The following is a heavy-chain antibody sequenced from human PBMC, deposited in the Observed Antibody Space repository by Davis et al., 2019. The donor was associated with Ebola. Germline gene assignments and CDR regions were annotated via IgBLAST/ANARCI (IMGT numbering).Heavy chain of an antibody. Sequence: SETLSLTCAVSGASITIDKLWAWIRQPPGKGLEWIGEINHSGSTNYNPSLKSRVTISVDTSKNQFSLKLSSVTAADTAVYYCARGRSEPRRIVVVPAAHRYYYYMDVWGKGTTVTVSS. CDR3: ARGRSEPRRIVVVPAAHRYYYYMDV. V-gene: IGHV4-4*02. CDR2: INHSGST. D-gene: IGHD2-2*01. CDR1: GASITIDKL. J-gene: IGHJ6*03.